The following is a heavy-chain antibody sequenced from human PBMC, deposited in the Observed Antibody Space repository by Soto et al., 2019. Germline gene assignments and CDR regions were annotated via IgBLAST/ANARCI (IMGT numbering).Heavy chain of an antibody. V-gene: IGHV1-46*01. D-gene: IGHD3-22*01. J-gene: IGHJ4*02. CDR3: AGGSEGYDSSH. Sequence: ASVKGSCKASGYTFTSYYMHWVRQAPGQGLEWMGIINPSGGSTSYAQKFQGRVTMTRDTSTSTVYMELSSLRSEDTAVYYCAGGSEGYDSSHWGQGTLVTVSS. CDR2: INPSGGST. CDR1: GYTFTSYY.